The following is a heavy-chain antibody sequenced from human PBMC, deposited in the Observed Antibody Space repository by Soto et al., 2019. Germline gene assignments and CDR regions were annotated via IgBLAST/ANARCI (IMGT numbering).Heavy chain of an antibody. CDR2: IHYSGSS. CDR1: GDSISSYY. V-gene: IGHV4-59*01. D-gene: IGHD2-15*01. Sequence: SETLSLTCTFSGDSISSYYWSWIRQPPGKGLEWIGYIHYSGSSHYNPSLKSRLTMSVDRSKNQFSLKLSSVTAADTAVYYCASSYGSAWYTYWGQGTLLTVSS. CDR3: ASSYGSAWYTY. J-gene: IGHJ1*01.